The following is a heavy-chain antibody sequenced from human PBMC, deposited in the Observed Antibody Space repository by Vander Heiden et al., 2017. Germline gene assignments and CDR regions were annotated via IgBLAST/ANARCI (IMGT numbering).Heavy chain of an antibody. CDR1: GYTLTELS. D-gene: IGHD6-13*01. J-gene: IGHJ6*02. CDR3: ATGGVWPAGRRAAASPKNPYYYGMDV. V-gene: IGHV1-24*01. Sequence: QVQLVQSGAEVKKPGASVKVSCKVSGYTLTELSMHWVRQAPGKGLEWMGGFDPEDGETIYAQKFQGRVTMTEDTSTDTAYMELSSLRSEDTAVYYCATGGVWPAGRRAAASPKNPYYYGMDVWGQGTTVTVSS. CDR2: FDPEDGET.